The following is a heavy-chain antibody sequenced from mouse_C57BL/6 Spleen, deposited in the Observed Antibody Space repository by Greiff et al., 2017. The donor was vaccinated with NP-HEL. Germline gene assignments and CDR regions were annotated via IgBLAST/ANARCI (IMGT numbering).Heavy chain of an antibody. V-gene: IGHV3-6*01. D-gene: IGHD4-1*01. CDR3: ARDGTVGRSYWYFDV. CDR1: GYSITSGYY. J-gene: IGHJ1*03. CDR2: ISYDGSN. Sequence: EVQLVESGPGLVKPSQSLSLTCSVTGYSITSGYYWNWIRQFPGNKLEWMGYISYDGSNNYNPSLKNRISITRDTSKNQFFLKLNSVTTEDTATYYCARDGTVGRSYWYFDVWGTGTTVTVSS.